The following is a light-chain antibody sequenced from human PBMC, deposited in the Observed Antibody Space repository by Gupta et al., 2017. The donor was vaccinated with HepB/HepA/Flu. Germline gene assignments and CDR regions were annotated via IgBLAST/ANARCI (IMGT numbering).Light chain of an antibody. J-gene: IGKJ2*01. CDR1: QSLLESNGYTY. Sequence: DIVMTQSPLSLPVTPGEPASISCRSSQSLLESNGYTYLDWYLQRPGQPPQLLIYLGSNRASGVPDRFSGGGSGTYCTLKISRVEATDVGVYYCMQSLQHPRTFGQGTKLEIK. V-gene: IGKV2-28*01. CDR2: LGS. CDR3: MQSLQHPRT.